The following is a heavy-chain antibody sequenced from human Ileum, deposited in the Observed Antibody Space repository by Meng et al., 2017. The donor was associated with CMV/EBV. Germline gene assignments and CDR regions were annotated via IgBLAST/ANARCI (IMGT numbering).Heavy chain of an antibody. V-gene: IGHV3-23*01. J-gene: IGHJ4*02. CDR1: GFTFSSYA. Sequence: GESLKISCAASGFTFSSYAMSWVRQAPGKGLEWLSAVSGSGGTTYYADSVKGRFTISRDNSKNALYLQLNSLRAEDTAVFYCAKGRALTGAYFFDYWGQGTLVTVSS. CDR3: AKGRALTGAYFFDY. CDR2: VSGSGGTT. D-gene: IGHD3-9*01.